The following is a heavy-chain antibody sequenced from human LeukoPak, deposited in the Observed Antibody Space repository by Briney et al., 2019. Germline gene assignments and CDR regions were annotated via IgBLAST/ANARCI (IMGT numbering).Heavy chain of an antibody. D-gene: IGHD3-22*01. CDR1: GFTFSSYD. CDR2: IDTVGDT. J-gene: IGHJ4*02. Sequence: GGSLRLSCSASGFTFSSYDMHWVRQVTGKGLEGVSAIDTVGDTYYPGSVKGRFIISRENAKNSLYLQLNSLRAGDTAVYYCARERMDDSSGKALQYLDYWGQGTLVTVSS. CDR3: ARERMDDSSGKALQYLDY. V-gene: IGHV3-13*04.